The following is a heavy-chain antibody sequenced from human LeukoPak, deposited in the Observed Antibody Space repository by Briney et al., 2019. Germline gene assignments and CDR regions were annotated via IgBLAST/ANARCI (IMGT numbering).Heavy chain of an antibody. CDR2: IQDDGAKT. CDR1: GFTFNTYP. V-gene: IGHV3-30*02. Sequence: GGSLRLSCAASGFTFNTYPMHWVRQAPGKGLEGVALIQDDGAKTNYADSVRGRFTISRDNSRSTVYLQMNSQKPDDTAVYYCATQTITLVVVISPFDYWGQGALVTVSS. CDR3: ATQTITLVVVISPFDY. J-gene: IGHJ4*02. D-gene: IGHD3-22*01.